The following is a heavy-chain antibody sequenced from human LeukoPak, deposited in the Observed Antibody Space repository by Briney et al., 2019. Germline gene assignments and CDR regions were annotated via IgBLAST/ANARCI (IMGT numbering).Heavy chain of an antibody. CDR3: ARSPYSGTYGV. V-gene: IGHV4-59*01. Sequence: SETLSLTCTVSAGSISTYYWSWIRQPPGKGLEWIGYIYYLGSTNHNPSLKSRVTISLDTSKNQFSLNLSSVTAADTAVYYCARSPYSGTYGVWGQGTLVTVSS. CDR2: IYYLGST. CDR1: AGSISTYY. J-gene: IGHJ4*02. D-gene: IGHD1-26*01.